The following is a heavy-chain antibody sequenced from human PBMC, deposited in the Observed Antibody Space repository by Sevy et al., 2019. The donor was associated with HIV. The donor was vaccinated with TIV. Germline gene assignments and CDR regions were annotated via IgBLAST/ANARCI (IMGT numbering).Heavy chain of an antibody. CDR1: GVSISEYH. CDR2: ISSSGNS. Sequence: SETLSLTCSVSGVSISEYHWNWIRQSAGNRLEWIGRISSSGNSDYNSSFKSRVTISLDTSKNQFSLKLRSATVADTAFYFCARGRAMIDFCGQGIMVTVSS. J-gene: IGHJ4*02. V-gene: IGHV4-4*07. CDR3: ARGRAMIDF.